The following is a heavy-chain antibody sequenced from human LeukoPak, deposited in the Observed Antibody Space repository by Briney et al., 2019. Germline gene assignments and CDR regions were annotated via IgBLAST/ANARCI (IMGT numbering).Heavy chain of an antibody. J-gene: IGHJ6*03. CDR1: GFTFSNYW. Sequence: PGGSLRLSCAASGFTFSNYWMHWVRQVPGKGLVWVSRINDDGSATFYADSVKGRFTISRDNAKNTLFLQINSLRAEDTAVYYCAREVPYYYYYVDVWGKGTTVTVSS. CDR3: AREVPYYYYYVDV. CDR2: INDDGSAT. V-gene: IGHV3-74*01.